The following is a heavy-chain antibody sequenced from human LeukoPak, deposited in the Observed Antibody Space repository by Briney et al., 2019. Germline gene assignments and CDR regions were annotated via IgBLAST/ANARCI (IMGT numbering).Heavy chain of an antibody. CDR1: GFTFSSYA. CDR2: ISSNGGST. CDR3: VKLSGNILTGHALRY. V-gene: IGHV3-64D*06. Sequence: GGSLRLSCSASGFTFSSYAMHWVRQAPGKGLEYVSAISSNGGSTYYADSVKGRFTISRDNSKNTLYLQMSSLRAEDTAVYYCVKLSGNILTGHALRYWGQGTLVTVSS. J-gene: IGHJ4*02. D-gene: IGHD3-9*01.